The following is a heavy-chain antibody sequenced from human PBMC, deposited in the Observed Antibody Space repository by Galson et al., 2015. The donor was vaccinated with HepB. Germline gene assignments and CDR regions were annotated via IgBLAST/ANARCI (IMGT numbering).Heavy chain of an antibody. V-gene: IGHV1-69*13. J-gene: IGHJ4*02. CDR3: ARGRGDFWSGYYPQYYFDY. D-gene: IGHD3-3*01. CDR1: GGTFSSYA. CDR2: IIPIFGTA. Sequence: SVKVSCKASGGTFSSYAISWVRQAPGQGLEWMGGIIPIFGTANYAQKFQGRVTITADESTSTAYMELSRLRSEDTAVYYCARGRGDFWSGYYPQYYFDYWGQGTLVTVSS.